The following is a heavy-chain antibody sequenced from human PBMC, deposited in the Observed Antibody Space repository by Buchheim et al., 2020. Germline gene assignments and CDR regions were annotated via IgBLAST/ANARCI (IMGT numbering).Heavy chain of an antibody. CDR3: ARAVVWDRGYFDY. D-gene: IGHD1-26*01. Sequence: QVQLVQSGAEVKKPGASVKVSCKASGYTFTGYYMHWVRQAPGKGLEWLGWIKPNSGGTYYAQKFQGRVTMTRDTSIRTAYMELSRLRSDDTAVYYGARAVVWDRGYFDYWGQGTL. CDR2: IKPNSGGT. CDR1: GYTFTGYY. J-gene: IGHJ4*02. V-gene: IGHV1-2*02.